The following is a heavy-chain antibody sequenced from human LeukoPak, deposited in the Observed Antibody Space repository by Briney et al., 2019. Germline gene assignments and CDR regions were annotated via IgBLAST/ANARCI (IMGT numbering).Heavy chain of an antibody. CDR2: IYYTGNT. CDR3: ARPTMVRGVKNRGAFDI. V-gene: IGHV4-61*09. D-gene: IGHD3-10*01. J-gene: IGHJ3*02. CDR1: GGSISSGSYY. Sequence: PSQTLSLTCPVAGGSISSGSYYWSWIRQPAGKGLEWIGYIYYTGNTNHNPSLKSRVTMSLHTSKNQFSLKRSSVTAADTAVYYCARPTMVRGVKNRGAFDIWGQGTMVTVSA.